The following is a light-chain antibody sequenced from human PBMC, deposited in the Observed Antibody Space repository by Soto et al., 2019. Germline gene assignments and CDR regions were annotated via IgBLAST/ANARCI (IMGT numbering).Light chain of an antibody. CDR1: SSNIGSNY. CDR2: RNN. CDR3: AAWDNSLSGSYV. Sequence: VLTQPPSASGTPGQRVTISCSGSSSNIGSNYVYWYQQLPGTAPKLLIYRNNQRPSGVPDRFSGSKSGTSASLAISGLRSEDEVDNYCAAWDNSLSGSYVFGTGTKVT. J-gene: IGLJ1*01. V-gene: IGLV1-47*01.